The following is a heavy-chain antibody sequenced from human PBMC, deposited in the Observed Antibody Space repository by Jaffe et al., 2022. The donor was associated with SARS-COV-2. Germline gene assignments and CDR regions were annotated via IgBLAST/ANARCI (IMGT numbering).Heavy chain of an antibody. Sequence: QVQLQQWGAGLLKPSETLSLTCAVYGGSFSGYYWSWIRQPPGKGLEWIGEINHSGSTNYNPSLKSRVTISVDTSKNQFSLKLSSVTAADTAVYYCARGTRRGVRGVSFDPWGQGTLVTVSS. CDR2: INHSGST. J-gene: IGHJ5*02. CDR1: GGSFSGYY. CDR3: ARGTRRGVRGVSFDP. V-gene: IGHV4-34*01. D-gene: IGHD3-10*01.